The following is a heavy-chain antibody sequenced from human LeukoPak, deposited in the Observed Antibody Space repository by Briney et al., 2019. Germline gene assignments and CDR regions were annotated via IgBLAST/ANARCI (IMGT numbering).Heavy chain of an antibody. D-gene: IGHD3-22*01. CDR2: ISWNSGSI. CDR3: AKVGVPSGYQSWFDP. J-gene: IGHJ5*02. Sequence: FLRLSCAASGFTFDDYAMHWVRQTPGKGLEWASGISWNSGSIGYADSVKGRFTISRDNAKNSLYLQMNSLRAEDTALYYCAKVGVPSGYQSWFDPWGQGTLVTVSS. CDR1: GFTFDDYA. V-gene: IGHV3-9*01.